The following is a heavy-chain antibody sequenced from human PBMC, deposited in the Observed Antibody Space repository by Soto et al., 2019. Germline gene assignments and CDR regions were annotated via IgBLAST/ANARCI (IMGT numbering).Heavy chain of an antibody. CDR3: ARGYNWNDLEFDY. D-gene: IGHD1-1*01. J-gene: IGHJ4*02. CDR1: VFTFGSYA. Sequence: GGSLRLSCASSVFTFGSYAMHWVRQAPGKGLEWVAVISYDGINKYYADSVKGRFTISRYNSKNTVYLQMNSLRAEDTAVYYCARGYNWNDLEFDYWGQGTLVTVSS. CDR2: ISYDGINK. V-gene: IGHV3-30-3*01.